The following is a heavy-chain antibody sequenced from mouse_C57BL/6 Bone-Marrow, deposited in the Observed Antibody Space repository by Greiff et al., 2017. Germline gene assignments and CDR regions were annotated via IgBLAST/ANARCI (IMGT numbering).Heavy chain of an antibody. D-gene: IGHD1-1*01. CDR2: IDPEGGET. V-gene: IGHV14-2*01. CDR1: GFNINDYY. J-gene: IGHJ3*01. Sequence: EVQLQQSGAELVKPGASVKLSCTASGFNINDYYMHWVKQRTEQGLGWIGRIDPEGGETKYAPKFPGKATITADTSSNTAYLQLSSLTSEDTAVYYCARWYYGSSHFAYRGQGTLVTVSA. CDR3: ARWYYGSSHFAY.